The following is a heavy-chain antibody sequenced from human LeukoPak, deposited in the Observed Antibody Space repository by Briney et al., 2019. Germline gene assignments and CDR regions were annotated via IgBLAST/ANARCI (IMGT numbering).Heavy chain of an antibody. CDR3: ARVIYDFWSGHDYYYYMDV. CDR2: IYHSGST. V-gene: IGHV4-30-2*01. CDR1: GFTFSSYG. J-gene: IGHJ6*03. D-gene: IGHD3-3*01. Sequence: LRLSCAASGFTFSSYGMHWVRQAPGKGLEWIGYIYHSGSTYYNPSLKSRVTISVDRSKNQFSLKLSSVTAADTAVYYCARVIYDFWSGHDYYYYMDVWGKGTTVTVSS.